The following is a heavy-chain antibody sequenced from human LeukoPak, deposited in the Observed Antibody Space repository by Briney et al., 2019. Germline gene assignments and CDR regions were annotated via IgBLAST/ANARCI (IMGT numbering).Heavy chain of an antibody. V-gene: IGHV1-2*02. CDR2: INPNSGGT. Sequence: ASVKVSCKVSGYTLTELSMHWVRQAPGQGLEWMGWINPNSGGTNYAQKFQGRVTMTRDTSISTAYMELSRLRSDDTAVYYCARISSGWFQHTLDYWGQGTLVTVSS. J-gene: IGHJ4*02. CDR3: ARISSGWFQHTLDY. D-gene: IGHD6-19*01. CDR1: GYTLTELS.